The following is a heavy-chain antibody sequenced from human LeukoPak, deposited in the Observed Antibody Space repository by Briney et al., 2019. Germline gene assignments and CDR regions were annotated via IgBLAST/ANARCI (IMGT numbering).Heavy chain of an antibody. V-gene: IGHV3-23*01. CDR2: IIPSGTAT. Sequence: GGSLRLSCTASGFTFSTHAMTWVRQAPGKGLEWVSGIIPSGTATYYADSVKGRFTISRDNSRNTLYLQMNSLRAEDTAIYYCAKDGKWLDRAFDIWGQGTIVTVSS. J-gene: IGHJ3*02. CDR1: GFTFSTHA. D-gene: IGHD6-19*01. CDR3: AKDGKWLDRAFDI.